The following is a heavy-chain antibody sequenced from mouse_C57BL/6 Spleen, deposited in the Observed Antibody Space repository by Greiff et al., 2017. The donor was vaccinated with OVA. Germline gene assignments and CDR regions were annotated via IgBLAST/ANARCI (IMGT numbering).Heavy chain of an antibody. CDR1: GYSITSGYY. J-gene: IGHJ1*03. V-gene: IGHV3-6*01. CDR2: ISYDGSN. D-gene: IGHD1-1*01. CDR3: ATYYGSSYSYWYCGV. Sequence: EVKLMESGPGLVKPSQSLSLTCSVTGYSITSGYYWNWIRQFPGNKLEWMGYISYDGSNNYNPSLKNRISITRDTSKNQFFLKLNSVTTEDTATYYCATYYGSSYSYWYCGVWGTGTTVTVSS.